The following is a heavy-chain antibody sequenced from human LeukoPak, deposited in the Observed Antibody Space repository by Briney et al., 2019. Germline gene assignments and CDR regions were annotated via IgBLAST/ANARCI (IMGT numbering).Heavy chain of an antibody. CDR1: GYTFTSYG. V-gene: IGHV1-18*01. J-gene: IGHJ4*01. CDR2: ISAYNGNT. Sequence: ASVKVSCKASGYTFTSYGISWVRQAPGQGLEWMGWISAYNGNTNYAQKLQGRVTMTTDTSTSTAYMELRSLRSDDTAVYYCARPTPTYYSSTSCLPPDYWGHGTLVTASS. D-gene: IGHD2-2*01. CDR3: ARPTPTYYSSTSCLPPDY.